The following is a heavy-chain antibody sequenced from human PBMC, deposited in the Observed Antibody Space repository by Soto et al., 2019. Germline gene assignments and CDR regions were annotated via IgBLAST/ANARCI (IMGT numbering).Heavy chain of an antibody. J-gene: IGHJ4*02. V-gene: IGHV3-30-3*01. D-gene: IGHD2-15*01. CDR2: ISYDGSNK. CDR1: GFTFSSYA. CDR3: ARDRAVVVVAANFDY. Sequence: PGGSLRLSCAASGFTFSSYAMHWVRQAPGKGLEWVAVISYDGSNKYYADSVKGRFTISRDNSKNTLYLQMNSLRAEDTAVYYCARDRAVVVVAANFDYWGQGTLVTVSS.